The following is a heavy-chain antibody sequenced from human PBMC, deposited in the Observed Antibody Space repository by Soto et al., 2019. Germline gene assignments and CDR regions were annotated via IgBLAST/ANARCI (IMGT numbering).Heavy chain of an antibody. CDR3: ARRDTATDFDY. J-gene: IGHJ4*02. Sequence: SETLSLTCTVSGGSIISYYWSWIRQPPGKGLEWVGYIYYSGITNYNPSLKSRVTISVDTSKNQFSLKLSSVTVADTAVYYCARRDTATDFDYWGQGTLVTVSS. V-gene: IGHV4-59*08. CDR2: IYYSGIT. D-gene: IGHD5-18*01. CDR1: GGSIISYY.